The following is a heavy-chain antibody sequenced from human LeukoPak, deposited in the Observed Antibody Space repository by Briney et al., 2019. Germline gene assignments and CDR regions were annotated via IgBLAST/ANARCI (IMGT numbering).Heavy chain of an antibody. J-gene: IGHJ3*02. V-gene: IGHV3-66*01. Sequence: GGSLRLSCAASGFIVTNEYMSWVRQAPGKGLEWVSGMYSGGGADYADSVKDRFIISRDTAKNTLYLQMNALSPEDTAVYYCTRDSILAERHGRYDAFDIWGQGTMVTVSS. D-gene: IGHD3-9*01. CDR3: TRDSILAERHGRYDAFDI. CDR2: MYSGGGA. CDR1: GFIVTNEY.